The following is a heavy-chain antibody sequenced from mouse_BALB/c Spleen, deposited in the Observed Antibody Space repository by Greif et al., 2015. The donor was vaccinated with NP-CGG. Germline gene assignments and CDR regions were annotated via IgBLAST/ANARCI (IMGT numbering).Heavy chain of an antibody. J-gene: IGHJ2*01. Sequence: EVQLVESGGGLVQPGGSRKLSCAASGFTFSSFGMHWVRQAPEKGLEWVAYISSGSSTIYYADTVKGRFTISRGNPKNTLFLQMTSLRSEDTAMYYCAAWGYGSSYGYWGQGTTLTVSS. CDR2: ISSGSSTI. CDR1: GFTFSSFG. V-gene: IGHV5-17*02. D-gene: IGHD1-1*01. CDR3: AAWGYGSSYGY.